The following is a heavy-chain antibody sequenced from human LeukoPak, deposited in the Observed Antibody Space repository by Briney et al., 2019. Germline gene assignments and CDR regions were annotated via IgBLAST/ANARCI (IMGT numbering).Heavy chain of an antibody. CDR2: INHSGST. CDR1: GGSFSGYY. Sequence: PSETLSLTCAVYGGSFSGYYWSWIRQPPGKGLEWIGEINHSGSTNYNPSLKSRVTISVDTSKNQFSLKLSSVTAADTAVYYCARGTPPRRWGQGTLVTVSS. J-gene: IGHJ4*02. V-gene: IGHV4-34*01. CDR3: ARGTPPRR.